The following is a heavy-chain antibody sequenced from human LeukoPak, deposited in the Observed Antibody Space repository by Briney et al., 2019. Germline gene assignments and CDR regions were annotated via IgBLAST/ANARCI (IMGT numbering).Heavy chain of an antibody. J-gene: IGHJ4*02. D-gene: IGHD3-22*01. CDR3: ARGRDYYDSSGYYYEFYFDY. Sequence: PGGSLRLSCAASGLIFSDAWMGWVRQAPGKGLEWVSSVSSSSSYIYYADSVKGRFTISRDNAKNSLYLQMNSLRAEDTAVYYCARGRDYYDSSGYYYEFYFDYWGQGTLVTVSS. V-gene: IGHV3-21*01. CDR2: VSSSSSYI. CDR1: GLIFSDAW.